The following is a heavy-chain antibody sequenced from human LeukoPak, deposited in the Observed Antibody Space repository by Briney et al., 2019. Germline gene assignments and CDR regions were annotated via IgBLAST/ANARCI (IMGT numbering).Heavy chain of an antibody. CDR1: GFSLSTSGMC. V-gene: IGHV2-70*11. Sequence: ESGPALVKPTQTLTLTCTFSGFSLSTSGMCVSWIRQPPGKALEWLARIDWDDDKYYSTSLKTRLTISKDTSKNQVVLTMTNMDPVDTATYYCARIRTRYGVPQYFDYWGQGTLVTVSS. CDR3: ARIRTRYGVPQYFDY. CDR2: IDWDDDK. J-gene: IGHJ4*02. D-gene: IGHD4/OR15-4a*01.